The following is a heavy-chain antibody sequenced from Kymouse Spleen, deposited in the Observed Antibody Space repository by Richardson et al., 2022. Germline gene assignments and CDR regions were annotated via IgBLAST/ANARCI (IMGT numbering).Heavy chain of an antibody. V-gene: IGHV4-39*01. D-gene: IGHD3-9*01. Sequence: QLQLQESGPGLVKPSETLSLTCTVSGGSISSSSYYWGWIRQPPGKGLEWIGSIYYSGSTYYNPSLKSRVTISVDTSKNQFSLKLSSVTAADTAVYYCARVLRYFDWSYYFDYWGQGTLVTVSS. CDR3: ARVLRYFDWSYYFDY. CDR2: IYYSGST. J-gene: IGHJ4*02. CDR1: GGSISSSSYY.